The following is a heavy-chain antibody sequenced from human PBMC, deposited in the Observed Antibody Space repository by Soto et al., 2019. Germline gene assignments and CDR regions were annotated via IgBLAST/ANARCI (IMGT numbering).Heavy chain of an antibody. CDR2: ISYDGSNK. CDR1: GFTFSSYA. J-gene: IGHJ6*02. CDR3: ARAQGNGELGYYYGMDV. Sequence: PXGSLRLSCSASGFTFSSYAMHWVRQAPGKGLEWVAVISYDGSNKYYADSVKGRFTISRDNSKNTLYLQMNSLRAEDTAVYYCARAQGNGELGYYYGMDVWGQGTTVTVSS. D-gene: IGHD4-17*01. V-gene: IGHV3-30-3*01.